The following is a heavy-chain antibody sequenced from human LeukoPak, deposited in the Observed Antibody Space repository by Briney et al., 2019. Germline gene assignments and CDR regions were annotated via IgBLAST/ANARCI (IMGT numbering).Heavy chain of an antibody. J-gene: IGHJ4*02. CDR1: GFTFSSYA. CDR2: ISSNVGST. CDR3: ASPYSGYDYNFDH. V-gene: IGHV3-64D*06. Sequence: PGGSLRLSCSASGFTFSSYAMHWVRQAPGKGLEYVSSISSNVGSTYYADSVKGRFTISRDNSKNTLFLQMSSLRTEDTAVYYCASPYSGYDYNFDHWGQGTLVTVFS. D-gene: IGHD5-12*01.